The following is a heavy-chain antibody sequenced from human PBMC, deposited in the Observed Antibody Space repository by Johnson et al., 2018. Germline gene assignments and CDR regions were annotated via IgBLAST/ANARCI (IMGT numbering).Heavy chain of an antibody. J-gene: IGHJ1*01. V-gene: IGHV3-33*08. CDR1: GFSFSSYG. CDR3: ARDHEKRALRHAAEYFQH. CDR2: IWSDGSNK. Sequence: VQLLESGGGVVQPGRSLRLSCAASGFSFSSYGIHWVRQVPGKGLEWVATIWSDGSNKYYADSVRGHFTISRDNSKNTLYLQMNSLRAEETAVYYCARDHEKRALRHAAEYFQHWGQGTLVIVSS.